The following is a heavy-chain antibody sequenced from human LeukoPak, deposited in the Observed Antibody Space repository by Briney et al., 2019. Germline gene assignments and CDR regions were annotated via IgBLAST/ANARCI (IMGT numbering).Heavy chain of an antibody. Sequence: SETLSLTCAVYGGSFSGYCWSWIRQPPGKGLEWIGEINHSGSTNYNPSLKSRVTISVDTSKNQFSLKLSSVTAADTAVYYCARASLVLDYDYWGQGTLVTVSS. D-gene: IGHD2-15*01. CDR1: GGSFSGYC. CDR2: INHSGST. CDR3: ARASLVLDYDY. V-gene: IGHV4-34*01. J-gene: IGHJ4*02.